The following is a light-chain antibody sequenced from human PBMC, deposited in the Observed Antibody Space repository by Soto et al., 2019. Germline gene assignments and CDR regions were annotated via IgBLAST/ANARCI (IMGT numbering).Light chain of an antibody. CDR1: QSVSSR. Sequence: EIVMAQSPAALSVSPGERVTLSCRASQSVSSRLAWYQQKPGQSPRLLIYGASTRATGIPARFSGSGSGTEFTLTISSLQSEDFAVYYCQQYNSWWTFGQGTKVDIK. V-gene: IGKV3-15*01. J-gene: IGKJ1*01. CDR2: GAS. CDR3: QQYNSWWT.